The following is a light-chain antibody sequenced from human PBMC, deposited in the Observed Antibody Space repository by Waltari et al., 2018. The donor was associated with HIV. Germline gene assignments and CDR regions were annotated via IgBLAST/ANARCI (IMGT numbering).Light chain of an antibody. CDR3: QQSYSSPGT. V-gene: IGKV1-39*01. CDR1: QSINNN. Sequence: DIQMTQSPSSLSASVGDRVTITCRASQSINNNLIWYQQKPGKAPKLLIYAASILESGVPSRFSGSGSGTEFTLTISSLQYEDFATYHCQQSYSSPGTFGQGTKVEI. CDR2: AAS. J-gene: IGKJ1*01.